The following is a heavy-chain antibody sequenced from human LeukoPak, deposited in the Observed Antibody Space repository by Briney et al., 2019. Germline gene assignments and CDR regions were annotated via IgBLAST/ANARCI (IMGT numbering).Heavy chain of an antibody. D-gene: IGHD2-2*02. CDR1: GFTFSSYG. CDR3: ANRIDTLGYCSSTSCYTDDY. Sequence: GGSLRLSCAESGFTFSSYGMHWVRQAPGKGLEWVAFIRYDGRNKYYADSVKGRFTISRDNSKNTLYLQMNSLRAEDTAVYYCANRIDTLGYCSSTSCYTDDYWGQGTLVTVSS. V-gene: IGHV3-30*02. J-gene: IGHJ4*02. CDR2: IRYDGRNK.